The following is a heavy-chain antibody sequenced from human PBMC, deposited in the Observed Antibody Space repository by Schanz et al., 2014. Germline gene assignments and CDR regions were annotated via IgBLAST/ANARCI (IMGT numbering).Heavy chain of an antibody. V-gene: IGHV3-11*05. CDR3: AKDPSHGDYDYYFDY. CDR1: GFTFRDYY. CDR2: ISSGSSYA. Sequence: QVQLVESGGGVVQFGRSLRLSCAASGFTFRDYYMSWIRQAPGKGLEWVSDISSGSSYANYADSVKGRFTISRDNAKNTLYLQMNSLRAEDTAVYYCAKDPSHGDYDYYFDYWGQGTLVTVSS. D-gene: IGHD3-22*01. J-gene: IGHJ4*02.